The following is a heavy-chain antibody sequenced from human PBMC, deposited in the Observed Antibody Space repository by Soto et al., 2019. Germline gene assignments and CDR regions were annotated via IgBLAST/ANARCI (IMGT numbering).Heavy chain of an antibody. Sequence: SETLSLTCTVSGGSISSYYWSWIRQPPGKGLEWIGYIYYSGSTNYIPSLKSRVTISVDTSKNQFSLKLSSVTAADTAVYYCARGFLWFGDLLRTYGMDVWGQGTTVTVSS. CDR1: GGSISSYY. D-gene: IGHD3-10*01. CDR2: IYYSGST. J-gene: IGHJ6*02. CDR3: ARGFLWFGDLLRTYGMDV. V-gene: IGHV4-59*01.